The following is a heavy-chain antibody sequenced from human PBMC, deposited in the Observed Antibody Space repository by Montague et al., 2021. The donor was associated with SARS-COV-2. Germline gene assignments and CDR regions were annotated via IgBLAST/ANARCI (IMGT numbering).Heavy chain of an antibody. V-gene: IGHV4-31*03. CDR2: IYYSGST. CDR3: ARVLGGYCSGGSCYRGWYFDL. D-gene: IGHD2-15*01. Sequence: TLSPTCTVSGGSISSGGYYWSWIRQHPGKGLEWIGYIYYSGSTYYNPSLKSRVTISVDTSKNQFSLKLSSVTAADTAVYYCARVLGGYCSGGSCYRGWYFDLWGRGTLVTVSS. CDR1: GGSISSGGYY. J-gene: IGHJ2*01.